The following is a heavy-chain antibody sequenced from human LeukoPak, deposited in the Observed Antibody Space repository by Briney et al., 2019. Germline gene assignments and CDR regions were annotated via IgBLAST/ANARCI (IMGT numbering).Heavy chain of an antibody. Sequence: GASVKVSCKASGHTFTGYYMHWVRQAPGQGLEWMGWINPNSGGTNYAQKFQGRVTMTRDTSISTAYMELSRLRSDDTAVYYCAKSFTGIAAAAIDYWGQGTLVTVSS. D-gene: IGHD6-13*01. V-gene: IGHV1-2*02. CDR1: GHTFTGYY. J-gene: IGHJ4*02. CDR3: AKSFTGIAAAAIDY. CDR2: INPNSGGT.